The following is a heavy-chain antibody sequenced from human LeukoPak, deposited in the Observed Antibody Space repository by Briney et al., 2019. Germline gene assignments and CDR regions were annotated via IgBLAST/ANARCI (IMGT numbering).Heavy chain of an antibody. V-gene: IGHV4-39*02. D-gene: IGHD3-10*01. CDR1: GGSISGSSYH. CDR2: IYYSGIT. J-gene: IGHJ4*02. Sequence: SETLSLTCTVSGGSISGSSYHWGWIRQPPGKGLEWIGSIYYSGITYSNPSLKSRVTISVDTSKNQFSLRLSSVTAADTAVFYCATESSGSYTVDYWGQGTLVTVSS. CDR3: ATESSGSYTVDY.